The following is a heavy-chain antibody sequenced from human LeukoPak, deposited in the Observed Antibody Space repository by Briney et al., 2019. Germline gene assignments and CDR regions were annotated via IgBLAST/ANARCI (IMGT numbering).Heavy chain of an antibody. CDR3: ARAWIQLWFKAVDI. Sequence: APVKVSCKASRYPFTGYYLHSVRQAPGHGVEWMGWIHPNSGDTEYAQKFQGSVTMTRNTSISTAYMELSSLRSEDTAVYYCARAWIQLWFKAVDIWGQGTMVTVSS. J-gene: IGHJ3*02. D-gene: IGHD5-18*01. V-gene: IGHV1-2*02. CDR2: IHPNSGDT. CDR1: RYPFTGYY.